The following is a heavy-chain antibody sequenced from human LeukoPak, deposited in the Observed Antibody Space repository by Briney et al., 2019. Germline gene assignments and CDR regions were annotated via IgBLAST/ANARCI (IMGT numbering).Heavy chain of an antibody. V-gene: IGHV4-4*07. CDR2: LYTSGST. Sequence: SETLSLTCTVSGGSISSYYWSWIRQPAGKGLEWIGRLYTSGSTDYNPSLKSRVTMSVDTSKNQLSLKLSSVTAADTAVYYCARVGSSEYFDYWGQGTLVTVSS. CDR3: ARVGSSEYFDY. CDR1: GGSISSYY. J-gene: IGHJ4*02. D-gene: IGHD6-6*01.